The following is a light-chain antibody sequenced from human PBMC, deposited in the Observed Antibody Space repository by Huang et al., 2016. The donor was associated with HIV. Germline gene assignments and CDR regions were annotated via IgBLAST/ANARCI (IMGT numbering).Light chain of an antibody. CDR2: GAS. J-gene: IGKJ1*01. Sequence: EIVMTQSPATLSVSPGERATLSCRASQSVSSNLAWYQHKPGQAPRLLIYGASTRATGFPARFSGSGSGTEFTLTISSLQSEDFAVYYCQQYNNWPQTFGQGTKVEIK. V-gene: IGKV3-15*01. CDR3: QQYNNWPQT. CDR1: QSVSSN.